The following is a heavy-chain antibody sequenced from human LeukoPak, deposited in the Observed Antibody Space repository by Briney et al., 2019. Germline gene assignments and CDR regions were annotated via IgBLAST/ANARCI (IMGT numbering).Heavy chain of an antibody. D-gene: IGHD2-2*01. V-gene: IGHV4-61*01. CDR1: GGSVSSGSYY. CDR2: IYYSGST. Sequence: PSETLSLTCTVSGGSVSSGSYYWSWIRQPPGKGLEWIGYIYYSGSTNYNPSLKSRVTISVDTSKNQFSLKLSSVTAADTAVYYCARLPLIGYCSSTSCSPINYYYYGMDVWGKGTTVTVSS. J-gene: IGHJ6*04. CDR3: ARLPLIGYCSSTSCSPINYYYYGMDV.